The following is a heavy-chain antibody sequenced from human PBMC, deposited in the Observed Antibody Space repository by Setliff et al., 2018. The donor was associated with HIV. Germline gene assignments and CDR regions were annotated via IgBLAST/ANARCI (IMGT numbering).Heavy chain of an antibody. V-gene: IGHV4-59*11. D-gene: IGHD3-10*01. CDR3: ARVEAKVRGATYGMDV. CDR2: IYNSGNS. Sequence: PSETLSLTCNVSGDPISNHYWNWIRQPPGKGLEWISTIYNSGNSVSNPSLKSRVTISIDTSKNHFSLTLNSVTDADSAVYYCARVEAKVRGATYGMDVWGQGTKVTVSS. J-gene: IGHJ6*02. CDR1: GDPISNHY.